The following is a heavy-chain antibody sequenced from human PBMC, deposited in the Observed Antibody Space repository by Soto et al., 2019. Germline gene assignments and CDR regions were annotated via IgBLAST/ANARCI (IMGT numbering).Heavy chain of an antibody. Sequence: VQLVQSGAEVKKPGSSVKLSCKASGGTFNRYTISWARQAPGQGLEWMGGIIPIFGTANYAQKFQGRVAIIADESTSAAYMELRSLRSEDTAVYYCALWGFRDGNNSKYNYSGMDVWGQGTTVTVSS. CDR3: ALWGFRDGNNSKYNYSGMDV. CDR2: IIPIFGTA. V-gene: IGHV1-69*01. D-gene: IGHD1-1*01. J-gene: IGHJ6*02. CDR1: GGTFNRYT.